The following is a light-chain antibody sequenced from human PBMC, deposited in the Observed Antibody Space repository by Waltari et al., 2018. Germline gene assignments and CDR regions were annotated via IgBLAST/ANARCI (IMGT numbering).Light chain of an antibody. J-gene: IGKJ1*01. Sequence: EIVLTQSPGTLSLSTGERATLSCRASQSVSSSYLAWYQQKPGQAPRLLIYGASSRATGIPDRFSGIGSGTDFTLTISRLEPEDFAVYYCQQYGSSPWTFGQGTKVEIK. CDR3: QQYGSSPWT. V-gene: IGKV3-20*01. CDR1: QSVSSSY. CDR2: GAS.